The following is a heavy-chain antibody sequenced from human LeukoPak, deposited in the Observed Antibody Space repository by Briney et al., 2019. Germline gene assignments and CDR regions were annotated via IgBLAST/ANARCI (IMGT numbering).Heavy chain of an antibody. CDR1: GFTFSAPA. Sequence: GGSLRLSCAASGFTFSAPAMTWSGQVPGKGLEWVSLISSSGGNTYYADSVKGRFTISRDNSKNTLSLQMNSLRVEDTAIYYCAKDIQLSTWGLGTMVTVSS. CDR2: ISSSGGNT. J-gene: IGHJ3*01. D-gene: IGHD3-16*02. CDR3: AKDIQLST. V-gene: IGHV3-23*01.